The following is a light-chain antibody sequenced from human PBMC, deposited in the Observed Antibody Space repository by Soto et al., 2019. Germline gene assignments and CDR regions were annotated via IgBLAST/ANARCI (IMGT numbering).Light chain of an antibody. CDR2: DTS. J-gene: IGKJ3*01. Sequence: DIQMTQSPSSLSASVGDRVTITCQASQDISNYLNWYQQKPGKAPKLLIYDTSNVETGVPSRFSRSGSGTDFTFTISSLQPEDIATYYCQQYDNLPFAFGPGTKVAIK. V-gene: IGKV1-33*01. CDR1: QDISNY. CDR3: QQYDNLPFA.